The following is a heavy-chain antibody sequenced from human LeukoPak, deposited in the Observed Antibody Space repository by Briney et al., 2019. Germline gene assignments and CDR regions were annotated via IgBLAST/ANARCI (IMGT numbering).Heavy chain of an antibody. J-gene: IGHJ6*02. CDR2: ISGSGGST. CDR1: GFTFSSYA. Sequence: PGGSLRLSCAASGFTFSSYAMSWVRQAPGKGLEWVSAISGSGGSTYYADSVKGRFTISRDNSKNTLYLQMNSLRAEDTAVYYCARYTRGRNGMDVWGQGTTVTVSS. CDR3: ARYTRGRNGMDV. V-gene: IGHV3-23*01. D-gene: IGHD1-26*01.